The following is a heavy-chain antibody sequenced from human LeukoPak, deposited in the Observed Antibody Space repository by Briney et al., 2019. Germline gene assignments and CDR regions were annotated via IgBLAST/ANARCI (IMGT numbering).Heavy chain of an antibody. Sequence: ASVKVSCKASGYDFTAHYVHWLRQAPGQGLEWLGWSNPYSGGSKSPQRFQGRVAMTRDTSMTTAFLELTNLRSDDTAVYFCARWIFPSAPPFRGGFDAWGQGTLVSVSS. V-gene: IGHV1-2*02. CDR2: SNPYSGGS. D-gene: IGHD2-15*01. CDR1: GYDFTAHY. CDR3: ARWIFPSAPPFRGGFDA. J-gene: IGHJ5*02.